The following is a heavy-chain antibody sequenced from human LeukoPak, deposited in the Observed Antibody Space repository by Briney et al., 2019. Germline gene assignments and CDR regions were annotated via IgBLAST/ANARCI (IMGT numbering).Heavy chain of an antibody. Sequence: PGGSLRPSCTASGFTFSDYAMSWVRQAPGKGLEWVSAISGSGGSTYYADSVKGRFTISRDNSKNTLYLQMNSLRAEDTAVYYCAKAKPTTRFRLDYWGQGTLVTVSS. J-gene: IGHJ4*02. CDR1: GFTFSDYA. V-gene: IGHV3-23*01. D-gene: IGHD1-1*01. CDR3: AKAKPTTRFRLDY. CDR2: ISGSGGST.